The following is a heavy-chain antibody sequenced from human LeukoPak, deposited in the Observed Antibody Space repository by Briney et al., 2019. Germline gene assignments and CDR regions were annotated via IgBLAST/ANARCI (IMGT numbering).Heavy chain of an antibody. Sequence: GASVKVSCKASGYTFTSYGISWVRQAPGQGLEWMGWISAYNGNTNYAQKLQGRVNMTTDTSTSTAYMELRSLRSDDTAVYYCARGNLRYFDWLPQANWFDPWGQGTLVTVSS. CDR3: ARGNLRYFDWLPQANWFDP. J-gene: IGHJ5*02. V-gene: IGHV1-18*01. D-gene: IGHD3-9*01. CDR2: ISAYNGNT. CDR1: GYTFTSYG.